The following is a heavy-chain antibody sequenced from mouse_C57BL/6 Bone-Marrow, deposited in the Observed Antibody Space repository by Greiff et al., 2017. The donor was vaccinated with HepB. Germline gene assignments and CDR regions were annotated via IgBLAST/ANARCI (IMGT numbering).Heavy chain of an antibody. CDR3: ARQFITTVVAPYYYAMDY. Sequence: VQLKESGGDLVKPGGSLKLSCAASGFTFSSYGMSWVRQTPDKRLEWVATISSGGSYTYYPDSVKGRFTISRDNAKNTLYLQMSSLKSEDTAMYYCARQFITTVVAPYYYAMDYWGQGTSVTVSS. J-gene: IGHJ4*01. D-gene: IGHD1-1*01. CDR1: GFTFSSYG. CDR2: ISSGGSYT. V-gene: IGHV5-6*01.